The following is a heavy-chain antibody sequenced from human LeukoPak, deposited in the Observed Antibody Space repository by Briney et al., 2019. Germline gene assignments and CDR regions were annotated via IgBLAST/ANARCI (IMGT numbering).Heavy chain of an antibody. D-gene: IGHD3-10*01. V-gene: IGHV3-48*03. CDR1: GFTFSSYE. J-gene: IGHJ4*02. CDR2: ISSSGTTI. CDR3: ARHLSYGSGSYYNFGY. Sequence: GGSLRLSCAASGFTFSSYEMNWVRQAPGKGLEGVSYISSSGTTIYYADSVKGRFTSSRDNAKDSLYLQMNSLRAEDTAVYYCARHLSYGSGSYYNFGYWGQGTLVTVSS.